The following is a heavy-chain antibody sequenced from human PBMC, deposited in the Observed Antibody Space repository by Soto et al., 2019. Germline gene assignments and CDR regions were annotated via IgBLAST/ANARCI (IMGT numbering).Heavy chain of an antibody. CDR2: ITDSGDDT. V-gene: IGHV3-23*01. CDR1: GFTFNNYA. J-gene: IGHJ4*02. Sequence: EVQLLESGGGLVQPVGPLRLSCAASGFTFNNYAMGWVRQAPGKGLEWVSAITDSGDDTYYIDSVKGRFTISRDNSKSNLYLQMNSLSAEDTAIYYCAKLGSSSWSPHYYFDFLGQGTLVTVCS. D-gene: IGHD2-2*01. CDR3: AKLGSSSWSPHYYFDF.